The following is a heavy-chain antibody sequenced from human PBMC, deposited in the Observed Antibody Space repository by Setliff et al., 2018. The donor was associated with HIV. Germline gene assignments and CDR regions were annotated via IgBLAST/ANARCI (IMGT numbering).Heavy chain of an antibody. CDR3: ASEAWTSYRSSSGYYYYYMDV. D-gene: IGHD6-6*01. CDR1: GDSVSSASYY. J-gene: IGHJ6*03. V-gene: IGHV4-61*01. Sequence: SETLSLTCTVSGDSVSSASYYWSWIRQPPGKGLEWIGYIYYSGTTKYNPSLKSRVTISVDTSKNQFSPKLSSVTAADTAVYYCASEAWTSYRSSSGYYYYYMDVWGKGTTVTVSS. CDR2: IYYSGTT.